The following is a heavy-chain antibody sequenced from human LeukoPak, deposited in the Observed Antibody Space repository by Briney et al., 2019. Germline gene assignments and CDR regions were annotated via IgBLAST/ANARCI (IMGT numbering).Heavy chain of an antibody. CDR2: ISGSGGST. J-gene: IGHJ4*02. D-gene: IGHD3-22*01. Sequence: GGSLRLSCAASGFTFSSYAMSWVRQAPGKGLEWVSAISGSGGSTYYADSVKGRFTISRDNSKNTLYLQMNSLRAEDTAVYYGAKCGRNTFYYDESSGKAMDYWGQGTLVTVSS. CDR1: GFTFSSYA. CDR3: AKCGRNTFYYDESSGKAMDY. V-gene: IGHV3-23*01.